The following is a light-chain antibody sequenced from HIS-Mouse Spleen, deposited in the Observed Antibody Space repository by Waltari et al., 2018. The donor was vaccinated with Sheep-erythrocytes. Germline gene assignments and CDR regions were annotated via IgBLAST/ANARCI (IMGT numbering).Light chain of an antibody. V-gene: IGLV3-1*01. J-gene: IGLJ2*01. CDR1: KLGDKY. Sequence: SYELTQPPSVSVSPGQTASITCSGDKLGDKYSCWYQQKPCQSPVIVIYQDSKRPSGLPERFSGSNSGNTATLTISGTQAMDEADYYCQAWDSSTVVFGGGTKLTVL. CDR2: QDS. CDR3: QAWDSSTVV.